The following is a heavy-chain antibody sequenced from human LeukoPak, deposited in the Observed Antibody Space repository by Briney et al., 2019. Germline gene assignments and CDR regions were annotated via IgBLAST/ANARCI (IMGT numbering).Heavy chain of an antibody. Sequence: GGSLRLSCAASGFTFSSYEMNWVRQAPGKGLEWISYISSSGSTIYYADSVKGRFTISRDNAKNSLYLQMNSLRAEDTAVYYCASSRGSWPDYFDYWGQGTLVTVSS. D-gene: IGHD6-13*01. J-gene: IGHJ4*02. CDR1: GFTFSSYE. CDR3: ASSRGSWPDYFDY. V-gene: IGHV3-48*03. CDR2: ISSSGSTI.